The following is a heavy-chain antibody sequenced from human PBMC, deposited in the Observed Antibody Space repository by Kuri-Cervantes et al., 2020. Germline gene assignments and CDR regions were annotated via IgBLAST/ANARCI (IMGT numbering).Heavy chain of an antibody. Sequence: SVKVSCKASGGTFSSYAISWVRQAPGQGLEWMGGIIPIFGTANYAQKFQGRVTITADESTSTAYMELSSLRSEDTAVYYCARDRYQLLYGMDVWGQGTTVTVSS. D-gene: IGHD2-2*01. V-gene: IGHV1-69*13. CDR3: ARDRYQLLYGMDV. CDR2: IIPIFGTA. J-gene: IGHJ6*02. CDR1: GGTFSSYA.